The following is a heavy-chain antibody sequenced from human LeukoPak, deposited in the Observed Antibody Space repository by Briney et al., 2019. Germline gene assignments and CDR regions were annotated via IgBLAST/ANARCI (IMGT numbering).Heavy chain of an antibody. V-gene: IGHV3-23*01. J-gene: IGHJ4*02. D-gene: IGHD3-9*01. CDR2: ISGRDDST. CDR3: AKWGDYDILTGYYDPDY. CDR1: GFTFSDYY. Sequence: GGSLRLSCAASGFTFSDYYMSWIRQAPGKGLEWVSAISGRDDSTYYADSVKGRFTISRDTSKNTLFLQVNSLRAEDTAVYYCAKWGDYDILTGYYDPDYWGQGTLVTVSS.